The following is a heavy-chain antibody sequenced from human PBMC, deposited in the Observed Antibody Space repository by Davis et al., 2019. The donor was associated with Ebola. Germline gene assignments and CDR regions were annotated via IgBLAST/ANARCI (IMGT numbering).Heavy chain of an antibody. J-gene: IGHJ4*02. D-gene: IGHD2-2*01. CDR2: INPKSGAT. V-gene: IGHV1-2*02. CDR1: GYTFIYYY. Sequence: SVKVSCKAFGYTFIYYYINWVRQTPGQGLEWMGRINPKSGATTYAQRFQGRVTMTRDTSSGTAYMDLGSLKSDDTAVYYCARGPAANAPLDYWGQGTLVTVSS. CDR3: ARGPAANAPLDY.